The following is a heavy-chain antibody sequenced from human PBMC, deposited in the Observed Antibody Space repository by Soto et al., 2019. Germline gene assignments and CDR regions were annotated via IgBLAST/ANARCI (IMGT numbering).Heavy chain of an antibody. D-gene: IGHD6-13*01. CDR1: GFTFSSYA. CDR2: ISGSGGST. Sequence: GGSLRLSCAASGFTFSSYAMSWVRQAPGKGLEWVSAISGSGGSTYYTDSVKGRFTISRDNSKNTLYLQMNSLRAEDTAVYYCQKYWYSRRKKYYFDYWGQGNLVTVSS. J-gene: IGHJ4*02. CDR3: QKYWYSRRKKYYFDY. V-gene: IGHV3-23*01.